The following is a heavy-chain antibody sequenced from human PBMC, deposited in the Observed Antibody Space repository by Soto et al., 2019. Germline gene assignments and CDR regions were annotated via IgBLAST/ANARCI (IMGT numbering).Heavy chain of an antibody. CDR2: INHSGST. CDR1: GGSFSGYY. J-gene: IGHJ6*02. V-gene: IGHV4-34*01. CDR3: ASISLKDMDV. Sequence: KPSETLSLTCAVYGGSFSGYYWSWIRQPPGKGLEWIGEINHSGSTNYNPSLKSRVTISVDTSKNQFSLKLSSVTAADTAVYYCASISLKDMDVWGQGTTVTVSS.